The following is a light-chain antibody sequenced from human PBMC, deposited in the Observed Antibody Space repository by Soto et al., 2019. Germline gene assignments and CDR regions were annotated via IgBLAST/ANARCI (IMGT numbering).Light chain of an antibody. Sequence: EIQRTQSASSMSASVGDRVTITCRASQSISRYLNWYQQKPGKAPNLLIYVASSLQSEVPSRFSGSGSGTDVTITITSLQNEDCATYYCQQRYGTTITFGQGTRLEIK. CDR1: QSISRY. J-gene: IGKJ5*01. V-gene: IGKV1-39*01. CDR2: VAS. CDR3: QQRYGTTIT.